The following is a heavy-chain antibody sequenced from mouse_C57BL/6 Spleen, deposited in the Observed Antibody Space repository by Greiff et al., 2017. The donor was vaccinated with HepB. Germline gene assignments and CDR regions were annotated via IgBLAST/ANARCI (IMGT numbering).Heavy chain of an antibody. CDR3: ARNYDYDGGFAY. D-gene: IGHD2-4*01. V-gene: IGHV5-17*01. CDR2: ISSGSSTI. J-gene: IGHJ3*01. Sequence: EVKLMESGGGLVKPGGSLKLSCAASGFTFSDYGMHWVRQAPEKGLEWVAYISSGSSTIYYADTVKGRFTISRDNAKNTLFLQMTSLRSEDTAMYYCARNYDYDGGFAYWGQGTLVTVSA. CDR1: GFTFSDYG.